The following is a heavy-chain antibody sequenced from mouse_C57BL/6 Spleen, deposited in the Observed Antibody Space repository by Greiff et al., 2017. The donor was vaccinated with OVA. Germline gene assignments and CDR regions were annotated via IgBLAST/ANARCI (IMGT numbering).Heavy chain of an antibody. CDR3: ARLGYYGAYAMDY. J-gene: IGHJ4*01. V-gene: IGHV5-17*01. CDR1: GFTFSDYG. Sequence: EVQLVESGGGLVKPGGSLKLSCAASGFTFSDYGMHWVRQAPEKGLEWVAYISSGSSTIYYADTVKGRFTISRDNAKNTLFLQMTCLRSEDTAMYYCARLGYYGAYAMDYWGQGTSVTVSS. D-gene: IGHD2-13*01. CDR2: ISSGSSTI.